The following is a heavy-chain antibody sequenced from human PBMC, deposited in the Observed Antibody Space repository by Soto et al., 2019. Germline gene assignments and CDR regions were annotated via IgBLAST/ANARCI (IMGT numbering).Heavy chain of an antibody. V-gene: IGHV2-5*02. CDR2: IYGDDDK. D-gene: IGHD3-10*01. CDR1: GFSLSTSAVV. J-gene: IGHJ1*01. Sequence: QITLKESGPTLLKPTQTLTLTCTFSGFSLSTSAVVVGWIRQPPGKALEWLALIYGDDDKRYSPSLKSRLNSTKDTSKNQVVLTMPNMDPVDTATYFCTHSLTMVRGQVLEYFQHWGQGTRLTVSS. CDR3: THSLTMVRGQVLEYFQH.